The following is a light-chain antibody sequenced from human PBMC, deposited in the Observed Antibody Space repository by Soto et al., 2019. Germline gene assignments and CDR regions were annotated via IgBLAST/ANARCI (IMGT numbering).Light chain of an antibody. CDR1: QSISSW. CDR3: QQYYTYSRT. Sequence: DIQMTQSPSTLSASVGDRVTITCRASQSISSWLAWYQQKPGKAPKLLIYKASSLESWVPSRFSGSGSGTEFTLTISSLQPDDFATYYCQQYYTYSRTFGQGTKGEIK. V-gene: IGKV1-5*03. J-gene: IGKJ1*01. CDR2: KAS.